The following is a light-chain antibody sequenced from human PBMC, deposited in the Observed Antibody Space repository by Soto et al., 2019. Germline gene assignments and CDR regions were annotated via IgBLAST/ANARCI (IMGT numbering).Light chain of an antibody. Sequence: DIQMTQSPSSVSASVGDRVTLTCRASQDIKYWLAWYQQKAGMAPRLLIYAASTLQSGVPSRFSGSGSGTDLTLTISSLQPEDFATYYCQQANSFPRTFGQGTKVDIK. CDR3: QQANSFPRT. CDR1: QDIKYW. V-gene: IGKV1-12*01. J-gene: IGKJ1*01. CDR2: AAS.